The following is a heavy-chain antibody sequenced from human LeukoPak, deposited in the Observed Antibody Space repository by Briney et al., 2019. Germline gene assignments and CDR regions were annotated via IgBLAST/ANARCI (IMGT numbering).Heavy chain of an antibody. CDR2: INQDDSQI. V-gene: IGHV3-7*01. CDR1: GFTFNKYW. D-gene: IGHD3-10*01. CDR3: ARGYYYSGTYYPSFFDY. Sequence: GGSLRLSCAASGFTFNKYWLTWVRQAPGKGLEWVANINQDDSQIYYLESVEGRFTITRDNAKNSLHLQMNSRRAEDTAVYYCARGYYYSGTYYPSFFDYWGQGTLVTASS. J-gene: IGHJ4*02.